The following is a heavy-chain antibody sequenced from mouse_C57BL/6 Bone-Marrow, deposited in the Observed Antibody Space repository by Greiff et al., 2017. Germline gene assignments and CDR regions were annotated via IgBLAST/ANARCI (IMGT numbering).Heavy chain of an antibody. CDR3: ARNAGLRRGSWYFDV. D-gene: IGHD2-4*01. V-gene: IGHV2-2*01. CDR1: GFSLTSYG. Sequence: QLQLKESGPGLVQPSQSLSITCTVSGFSLTSYGVHWVRQSPGKGLEWLGVIWSGGSTDYNAAFISRLSISKDNSKSQVFFKMNSLQADDTAIYYCARNAGLRRGSWYFDVWGTGTTVTVSS. CDR2: IWSGGST. J-gene: IGHJ1*03.